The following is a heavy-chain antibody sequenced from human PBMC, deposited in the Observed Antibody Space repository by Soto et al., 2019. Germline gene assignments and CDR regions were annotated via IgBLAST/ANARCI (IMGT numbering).Heavy chain of an antibody. CDR1: GFTFSNYA. J-gene: IGHJ6*02. V-gene: IGHV3-30-3*01. Sequence: QVQLVESGGGVVQPGRSLRLSCAASGFTFSNYAMHWVRQAPGKGLEWVAIISYDRSNKYYADSVKGRFTISRDNSKNTLYLQMNSLRAEDTAVYYCGREEKRFYYCYGMDVWGQGTTVTVSS. CDR2: ISYDRSNK. D-gene: IGHD4-17*01. CDR3: GREEKRFYYCYGMDV.